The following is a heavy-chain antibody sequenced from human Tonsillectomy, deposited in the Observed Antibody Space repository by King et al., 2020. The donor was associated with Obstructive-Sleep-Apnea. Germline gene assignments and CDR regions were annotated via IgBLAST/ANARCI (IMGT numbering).Heavy chain of an antibody. D-gene: IGHD2-15*01. CDR2: IIPILGIA. J-gene: IGHJ3*02. CDR3: ARAGDIVVVVADPGVAFDI. CDR1: GGTFSSYA. Sequence: QLVQSGAEVKKPGSSVKVSCKASGGTFSSYAISWVRQAPGQGLEWMGGIIPILGIANYAQKFQGRVTITADKSTSTAYMELSSLRSEDTAVYYCARAGDIVVVVADPGVAFDIWGQGTMVTVSS. V-gene: IGHV1-69*10.